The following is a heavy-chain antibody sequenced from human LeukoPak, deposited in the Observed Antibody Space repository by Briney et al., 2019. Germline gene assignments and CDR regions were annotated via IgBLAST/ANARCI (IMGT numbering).Heavy chain of an antibody. CDR2: INPNSGGT. CDR1: GYTFTGYY. J-gene: IGHJ4*02. Sequence: ASVKVSCKASGYTFTGYYMHWVRQATGQGLEWMGWINPNSGGTNYAQKFQGRVTMTRDTSISTAYMELRSLRSDDTAVYYCSRDDRWPVTYYYDSSYDYWCQGTLVTVSS. D-gene: IGHD3-22*01. V-gene: IGHV1-2*02. CDR3: SRDDRWPVTYYYDSSYDY.